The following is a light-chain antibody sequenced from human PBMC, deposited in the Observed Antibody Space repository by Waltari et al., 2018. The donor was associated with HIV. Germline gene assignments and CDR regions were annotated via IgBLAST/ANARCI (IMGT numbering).Light chain of an antibody. V-gene: IGLV1-44*01. Sequence: QSVLTQPPSVSGTPGQRVTISCSGASSNIGRNTVNWFQLLPGTAPKLLFYTDKQRPSGVPDRFSGSKSGTSASLAISGLQSEDEADYFCAAWDDSLNGLWVFGGGTKLTVL. CDR2: TDK. J-gene: IGLJ3*02. CDR3: AAWDDSLNGLWV. CDR1: SSNIGRNT.